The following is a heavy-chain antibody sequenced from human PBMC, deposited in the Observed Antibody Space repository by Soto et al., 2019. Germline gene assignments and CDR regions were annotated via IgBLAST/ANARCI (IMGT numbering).Heavy chain of an antibody. Sequence: QVELQQWGAGLLKPSETLSLTCGVYGGSFRNYYWIWVRQPPGKGLEWIGEVNHSGETTYNPSLQSRVTISLDTSNYPFPLNMASLSAADTALYFFSRAGRFPWSWFDPWGQVTQVTVSS. V-gene: IGHV4-34*02. CDR2: VNHSGET. CDR1: GGSFRNYY. J-gene: IGHJ5*02. D-gene: IGHD2-15*01. CDR3: SRAGRFPWSWFDP.